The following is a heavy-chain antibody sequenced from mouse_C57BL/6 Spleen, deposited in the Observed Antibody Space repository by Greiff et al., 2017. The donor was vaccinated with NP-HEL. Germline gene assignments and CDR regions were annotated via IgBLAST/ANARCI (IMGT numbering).Heavy chain of an antibody. CDR2: IYWDDDK. D-gene: IGHD1-1*01. Sequence: QVTLKESGPGILQSSQTLSLTCSFSGFSLSTSGMGVSWIRQPSGKGLEWLAHIYWDDDKRYNPSLKSRLTISKDTSRNQVFLKITSVDTADTATYYCARDYGSSGFAYWGQGTLVTVSA. CDR3: ARDYGSSGFAY. J-gene: IGHJ3*01. V-gene: IGHV8-12*01. CDR1: GFSLSTSGMG.